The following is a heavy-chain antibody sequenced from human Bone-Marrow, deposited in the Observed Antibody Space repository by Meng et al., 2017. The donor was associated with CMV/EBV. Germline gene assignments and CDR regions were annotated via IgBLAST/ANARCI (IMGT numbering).Heavy chain of an antibody. Sequence: GGSLRLSCAPSGFTFSSYAMSWVRQAPGKGLEWVSYISSSSSTIYYADSVKGRFTISRDNAKNSLYLQMNSLRAEDTAVYYCARGLAARPSNWFDPWGQGTLVTVSS. CDR2: ISSSSSTI. CDR3: ARGLAARPSNWFDP. D-gene: IGHD6-6*01. CDR1: GFTFSSYA. J-gene: IGHJ5*02. V-gene: IGHV3-48*04.